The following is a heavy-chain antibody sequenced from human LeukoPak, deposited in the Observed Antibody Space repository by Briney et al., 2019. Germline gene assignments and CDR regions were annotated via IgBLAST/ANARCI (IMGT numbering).Heavy chain of an antibody. CDR3: ARDRGVLRYFDWSH. V-gene: IGHV4-59*01. Sequence: SETLSLTCTVSGGSISSYYWSWIRQPPGKGLEWIGYIYYSGSTNYNPSLKSRVTISVDTSKNQFSLKLSSVTAADTAVYYCARDRGVLRYFDWSHWGQGTLVTVSS. CDR1: GGSISSYY. CDR2: IYYSGST. J-gene: IGHJ4*02. D-gene: IGHD3-9*01.